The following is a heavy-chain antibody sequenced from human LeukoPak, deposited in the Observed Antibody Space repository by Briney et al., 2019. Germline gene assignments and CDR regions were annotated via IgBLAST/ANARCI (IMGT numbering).Heavy chain of an antibody. J-gene: IGHJ4*02. Sequence: GGSLRLSCAASGFTFSSYEMNWVRQAPGKGLEWVSSISSSSIYIYYADSVKGRYTISRDNAKNSLFLQMDSLRGEDTAVYYCARCTTGKTFGSLREIKKSREIDYWGQGTLVTVSS. CDR2: ISSSSIYI. V-gene: IGHV3-21*01. D-gene: IGHD1-1*01. CDR1: GFTFSSYE. CDR3: ARCTTGKTFGSLREIKKSREIDY.